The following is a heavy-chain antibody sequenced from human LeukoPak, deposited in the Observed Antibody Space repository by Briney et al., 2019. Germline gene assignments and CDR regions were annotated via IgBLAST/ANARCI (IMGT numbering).Heavy chain of an antibody. CDR1: GFTFSRHG. CDR2: IYSDNT. J-gene: IGHJ4*02. CDR3: ARRAGAYSHPYDY. Sequence: PGGTLRLSCVASGFTFSRHGMSWVRQAPGKGLEWVSFIYSDNTHYSDSVKGRFTISRDNSKNTLYLQMNSLRAEDTAVYYCARRAGAYSHPYDYWGQGTLVTVSS. V-gene: IGHV3-53*01. D-gene: IGHD4/OR15-4a*01.